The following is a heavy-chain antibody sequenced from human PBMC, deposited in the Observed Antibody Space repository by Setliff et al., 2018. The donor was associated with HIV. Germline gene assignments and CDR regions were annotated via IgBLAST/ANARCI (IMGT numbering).Heavy chain of an antibody. CDR2: IYSSGTT. Sequence: KPSQTLSLACTVAGGSISGQYWSWFRQPPGENMGWIASIYSSGTTNYNTSPRSGVIISVDTPRNQFSLRVTSVTAAYTALYYCARRSMAVREAQFDPWGQGTKVTVSS. J-gene: IGHJ5*02. V-gene: IGHV4-59*11. CDR3: ARRSMAVREAQFDP. CDR1: GGSISGQY. D-gene: IGHD6-6*01.